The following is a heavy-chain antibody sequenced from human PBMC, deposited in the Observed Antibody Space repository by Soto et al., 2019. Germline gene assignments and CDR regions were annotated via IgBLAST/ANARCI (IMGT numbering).Heavy chain of an antibody. V-gene: IGHV3-74*01. CDR3: AREGPVRYYDSSGYAAFDI. J-gene: IGHJ3*02. Sequence: GGSLRLSCVTSGFTFSTFAMSWVRQAPGKGLVWVSRINSDGSSTSYADSVKGRFTISRDNAKNTLYLQMNSLRAEDTAVYYCAREGPVRYYDSSGYAAFDIWGQGTMVTVSS. D-gene: IGHD3-22*01. CDR1: GFTFSTFA. CDR2: INSDGSST.